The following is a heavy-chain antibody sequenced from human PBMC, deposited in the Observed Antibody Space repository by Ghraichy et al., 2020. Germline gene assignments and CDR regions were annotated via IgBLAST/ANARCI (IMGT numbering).Heavy chain of an antibody. CDR3: ARSPVAGKVLFDY. CDR2: IFSNDAK. Sequence: SGPTLVKPTETLTLTCSVSGFSLTNARMGVSWIRQPPGKALEWLAHIFSNDAKSYNTSLESRLTISKDTSKSQVVLTMAIVGPTDTATYYCARSPVAGKVLFDYWGQGARVSVSS. J-gene: IGHJ4*02. V-gene: IGHV2-26*01. D-gene: IGHD6-19*01. CDR1: GFSLTNARMG.